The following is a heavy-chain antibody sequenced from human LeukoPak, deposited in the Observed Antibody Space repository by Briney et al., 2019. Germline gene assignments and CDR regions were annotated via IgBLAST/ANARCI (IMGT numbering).Heavy chain of an antibody. J-gene: IGHJ4*02. CDR3: VACSSTWYSIDY. CDR2: IGYDGSNE. Sequence: QSGGSLRLSCAASGFTFSSYGMHWVRQAPGKGLEWVAFIGYDGSNEDYAYSVKGRFTISRDNSRNTLYLQMNSLRAEDTAVYYCVACSSTWYSIDYWGQGTLVTVSS. V-gene: IGHV3-30*02. CDR1: GFTFSSYG. D-gene: IGHD6-13*01.